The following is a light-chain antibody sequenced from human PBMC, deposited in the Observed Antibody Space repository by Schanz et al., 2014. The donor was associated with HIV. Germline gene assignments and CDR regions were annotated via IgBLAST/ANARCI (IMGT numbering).Light chain of an antibody. CDR3: CSCTNTNTWV. Sequence: QSVLTQPASVSGSPGQSITISCTGTSSDVGGYNYVSWYQQHPGKAPKLMIYDVSNRPSGVSNRFSGSKSGNTASLTISGLQAEDEADYYCCSCTNTNTWVFGGGTKLTVL. J-gene: IGLJ3*02. V-gene: IGLV2-14*03. CDR2: DVS. CDR1: SSDVGGYNY.